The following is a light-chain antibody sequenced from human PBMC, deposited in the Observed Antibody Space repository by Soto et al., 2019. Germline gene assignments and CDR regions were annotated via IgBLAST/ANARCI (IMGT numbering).Light chain of an antibody. CDR2: EVS. V-gene: IGLV2-14*01. J-gene: IGLJ3*02. CDR1: SSDVGAYDF. CDR3: ASHTRSGTWV. Sequence: QSALTQAASASGSPGQSITISCTGTSSDVGAYDFVSWYQQYPGKAPKLIISEVSNRPSGVSTRFSGSKSGNTASLTISGLQAEDEADFYCASHTRSGTWVFGGGTKLTVL.